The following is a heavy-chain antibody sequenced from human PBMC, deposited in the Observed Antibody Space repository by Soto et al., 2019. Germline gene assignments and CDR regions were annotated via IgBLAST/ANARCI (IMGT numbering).Heavy chain of an antibody. J-gene: IGHJ6*02. CDR1: GFTFSSYA. CDR3: ARDGYYSNHYYYGMDV. D-gene: IGHD4-4*01. CDR2: ISSDGSNK. Sequence: PGGSLRLSCAASGFTFSSYAIHWVRQAPGKGLEWVAVISSDGSNKYYADSVKGRFTISRDNFKDTLYLQMTTLRAEDTAVYYCARDGYYSNHYYYGMDVWGQGTTVTVSS. V-gene: IGHV3-30-3*01.